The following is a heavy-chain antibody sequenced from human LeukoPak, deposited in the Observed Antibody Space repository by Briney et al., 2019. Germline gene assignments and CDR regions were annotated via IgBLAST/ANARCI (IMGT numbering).Heavy chain of an antibody. CDR3: ARGDSGGSGKTFDY. D-gene: IGHD3-10*01. CDR1: GFTVSSNY. CDR2: LYSSGGA. J-gene: IGHJ4*02. Sequence: QPGGSLRLSCAGPGFTVSSNYMSWVRQAPGKGLEWVSVLYSSGGAYYADSVKGRFTISRDNSKNTLYLQMNNLRADDTAVYYCARGDSGGSGKTFDYWGQGTLVIVSS. V-gene: IGHV3-53*01.